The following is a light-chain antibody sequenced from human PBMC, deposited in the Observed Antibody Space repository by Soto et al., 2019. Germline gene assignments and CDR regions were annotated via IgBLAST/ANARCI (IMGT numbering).Light chain of an antibody. J-gene: IGKJ5*01. CDR1: QSVSSSY. CDR3: QHYDGSPIT. Sequence: EIVLTQSPGTLSLSPGERATLSCRASQSVSSSYLAWYQQKPGQAPRLLIYGASSRATGIPDRFSGSGSGTEFTLIISSLQSEDSAVYYCQHYDGSPITFGHGTRLE. CDR2: GAS. V-gene: IGKV3-20*01.